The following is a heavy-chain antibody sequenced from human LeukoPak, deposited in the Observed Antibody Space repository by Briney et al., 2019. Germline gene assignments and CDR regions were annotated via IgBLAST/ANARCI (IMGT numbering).Heavy chain of an antibody. CDR1: GFTFSSYA. Sequence: GGSLRLSCAASGFTFSSYAMSWVRQAPGKGLEWVSAISGSGGSTYYADSVKGRFTISRDNSKNTLYLQMNSLRAEDTAVYYCAEDKVVRVTMVRADYWGQGTLVTVSS. J-gene: IGHJ4*02. CDR3: AEDKVVRVTMVRADY. CDR2: ISGSGGST. D-gene: IGHD3-10*01. V-gene: IGHV3-23*01.